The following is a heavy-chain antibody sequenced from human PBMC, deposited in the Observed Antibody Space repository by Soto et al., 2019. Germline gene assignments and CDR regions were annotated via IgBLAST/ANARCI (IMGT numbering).Heavy chain of an antibody. D-gene: IGHD3-10*01. Sequence: GASVKVSCKASGYTFTSYAMHWVRQAPGQRLEWMGWINAGNGNTKYSQKFQGRVTITRDTSASTAYMELSSLRSEDTAVYYCARWTMVRGALDYWGQGTLVTVSS. CDR3: ARWTMVRGALDY. J-gene: IGHJ4*02. CDR2: INAGNGNT. V-gene: IGHV1-3*01. CDR1: GYTFTSYA.